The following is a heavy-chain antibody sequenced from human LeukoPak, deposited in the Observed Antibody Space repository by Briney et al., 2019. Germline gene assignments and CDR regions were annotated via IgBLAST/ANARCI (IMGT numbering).Heavy chain of an antibody. CDR2: MSYDGINK. Sequence: PGRSLRLSCAASGFTFSTYAMRWVRQAPGKGLEWVAVMSYDGINKYYADSVKGRFTISRDNSKYTLSLQMNSLRAEDTAVYYCAKDNSYDILTGYNWFDPWGQGTLVTVSS. J-gene: IGHJ5*02. D-gene: IGHD3-9*01. V-gene: IGHV3-30*01. CDR1: GFTFSTYA. CDR3: AKDNSYDILTGYNWFDP.